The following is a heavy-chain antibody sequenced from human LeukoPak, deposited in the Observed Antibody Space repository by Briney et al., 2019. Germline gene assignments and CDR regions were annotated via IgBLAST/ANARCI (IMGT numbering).Heavy chain of an antibody. V-gene: IGHV3-30-3*01. D-gene: IGHD1-26*01. Sequence: GGSLRLSCAASGFTFSSYATHWVRQAPGKGLEWVAVISYDGSNKYYADSVKGRFTISRDNSKNTLYLQMNSLRAEDTAVYYCARDDSGSYYFDYWGQGTLVTVSS. CDR1: GFTFSSYA. CDR3: ARDDSGSYYFDY. CDR2: ISYDGSNK. J-gene: IGHJ4*02.